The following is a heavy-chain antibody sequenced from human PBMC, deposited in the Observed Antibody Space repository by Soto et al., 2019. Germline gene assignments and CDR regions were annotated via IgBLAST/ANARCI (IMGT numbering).Heavy chain of an antibody. D-gene: IGHD2-21*01. Sequence: TLSLTCSVSGGSISTSRSYWAWIRQPPGKGLEWLANIFYSGSTFYNPSLASRVSVSVDTSKNEFSLKLRSVTAADTAVYYCARQPTSGDNDLWFDRWGQGTLVTVSS. V-gene: IGHV4-39*01. J-gene: IGHJ5*02. CDR2: IFYSGST. CDR3: ARQPTSGDNDLWFDR. CDR1: GGSISTSRSY.